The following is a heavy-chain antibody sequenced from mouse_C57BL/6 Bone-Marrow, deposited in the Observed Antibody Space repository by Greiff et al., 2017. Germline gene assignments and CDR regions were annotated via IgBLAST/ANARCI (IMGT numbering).Heavy chain of an antibody. CDR1: GYTFTSYW. V-gene: IGHV1-55*01. CDR3: ASVVATDWYLEV. CDR2: IYPGSGST. J-gene: IGHJ1*03. Sequence: QVQLPQPGAELVKPGASVKMSCKASGYTFTSYWITWVKQRPGQGLEWIGDIYPGSGSTNYNAKFKSKATLTVDTSSSTAYMQLSSLTSEDSAVYYCASVVATDWYLEVWGKGTTVTVSS. D-gene: IGHD1-1*01.